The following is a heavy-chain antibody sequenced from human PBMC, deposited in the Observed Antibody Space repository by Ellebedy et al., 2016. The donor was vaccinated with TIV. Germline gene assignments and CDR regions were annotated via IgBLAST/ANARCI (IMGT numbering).Heavy chain of an antibody. D-gene: IGHD2-2*02. CDR2: INPNGGST. CDR3: ARDIPHNWFDT. Sequence: AASVKVSCKASGYTFTSYYLHWVRRAPGQGLEWMGVINPNGGSTTYAQKFQGRVTMTSDTSTSTLYMELRSLRSEDTAIYYCARDIPHNWFDTWGQGTLVTVSS. V-gene: IGHV1-46*01. CDR1: GYTFTSYY. J-gene: IGHJ5*02.